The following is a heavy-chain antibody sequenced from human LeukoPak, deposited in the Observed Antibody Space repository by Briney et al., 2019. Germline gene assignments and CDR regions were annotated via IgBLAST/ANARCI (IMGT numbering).Heavy chain of an antibody. J-gene: IGHJ4*02. D-gene: IGHD6-25*01. Sequence: NPSETLSLTCTVSGGSISSYYWSWIRQPPGKGLEWIGYIYYSGSTNYNPSLKSRVTISVDTSKNQFSLKLSSVTAADTAVYYCEKFFAPSGGASGWTWTIDNWGQGTLVIVSS. V-gene: IGHV4-59*01. CDR2: IYYSGST. CDR3: EKFFAPSGGASGWTWTIDN. CDR1: GGSISSYY.